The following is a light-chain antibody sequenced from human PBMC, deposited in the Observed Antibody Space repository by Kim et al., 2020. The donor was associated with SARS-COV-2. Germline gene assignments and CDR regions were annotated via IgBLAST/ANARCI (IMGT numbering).Light chain of an antibody. CDR1: NIGTSS. CDR2: YDI. V-gene: IGLV3-21*04. Sequence: APGETARLACGGNNIGTSSVHCYQQRPGQAPLLVMSYDIARPSGIPERFSGSNSGNTATLAISKVEAGDEADYYCQVWDNINDHPVFGGGTQLTVL. J-gene: IGLJ3*02. CDR3: QVWDNINDHPV.